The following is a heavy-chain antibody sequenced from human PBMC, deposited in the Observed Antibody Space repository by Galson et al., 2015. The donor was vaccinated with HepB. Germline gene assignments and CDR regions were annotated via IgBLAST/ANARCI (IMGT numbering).Heavy chain of an antibody. CDR3: ARGKDYHSWTFYKEYGVDM. CDR2: IDHWGNT. Sequence: SETLSLTCAVYGGSFSGYYWTWIRQPPGKGLEWIGEIDHWGNTNYSPSLKSRVTTSVDTSKNQFSLKLTSVTAADTALYYCARGKDYHSWTFYKEYGVDMWVQGTLATVSS. D-gene: IGHD3-10*01. CDR1: GGSFSGYY. J-gene: IGHJ4*02. V-gene: IGHV4-34*01.